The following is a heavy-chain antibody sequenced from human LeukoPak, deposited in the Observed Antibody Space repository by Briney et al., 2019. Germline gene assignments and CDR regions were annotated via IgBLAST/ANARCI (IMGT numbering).Heavy chain of an antibody. CDR2: INHSGST. J-gene: IGHJ4*02. CDR1: GGSFSGYY. D-gene: IGHD5-18*01. Sequence: ASETLSLTCAVYGGSFSGYYWSWIRQPPGKGLEWIGEINHSGSTNYNPSLKSRVTISVDTSKNQFSLKLSSVTAADTAVYYCAREGPTVAMDALFDYWGQGTLVTVSS. CDR3: AREGPTVAMDALFDY. V-gene: IGHV4-34*01.